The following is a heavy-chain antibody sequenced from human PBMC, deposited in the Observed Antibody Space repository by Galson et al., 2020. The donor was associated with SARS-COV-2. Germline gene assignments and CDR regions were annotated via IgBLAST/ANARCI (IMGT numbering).Heavy chain of an antibody. CDR1: EGSFSGYY. J-gene: IGHJ4*02. Sequence: SETLSPTCAVYEGSFSGYYWSWIRQSPGKGLESTGEISHSGSTNYKPSLKSRLTMPVDTSKNQCSLKLSSVTAADTAVYYCARGLDGSKYFYYWGQGTLVTVSA. CDR3: ARGLDGSKYFYY. CDR2: ISHSGST. V-gene: IGHV4-34*01. D-gene: IGHD3-10*01.